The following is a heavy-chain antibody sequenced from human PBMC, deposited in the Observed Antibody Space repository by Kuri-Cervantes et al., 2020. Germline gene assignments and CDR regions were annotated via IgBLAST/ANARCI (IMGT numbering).Heavy chain of an antibody. CDR1: GFTFSSYA. Sequence: GESLKISCTASGFTFSSYAMHWVRQAPGKGLGWVAVISYDGSNKYYADSVKGRFTISRDNSKNTLYLQMNSLRAEDTAVYYCARDERDDILTGYPDYWGQGTLVTVSS. CDR3: ARDERDDILTGYPDY. J-gene: IGHJ4*02. V-gene: IGHV3-30-3*01. CDR2: ISYDGSNK. D-gene: IGHD3-9*01.